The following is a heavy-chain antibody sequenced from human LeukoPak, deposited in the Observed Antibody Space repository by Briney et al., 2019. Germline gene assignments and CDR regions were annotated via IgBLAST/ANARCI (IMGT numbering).Heavy chain of an antibody. V-gene: IGHV3-33*06. CDR3: AKQAEREYYYYYYMDV. CDR1: GFTFSSYG. J-gene: IGHJ6*03. D-gene: IGHD6-13*01. CDR2: IWYDGSNK. Sequence: GGSLRLSCAASGFTFSSYGMHWVRQAPGKGLEGVAVIWYDGSNKYYADSVKGRFTISRDNSKNTLYLQMNSLRAEDTAVYYCAKQAEREYYYYYYMDVWGKGTTVTVSS.